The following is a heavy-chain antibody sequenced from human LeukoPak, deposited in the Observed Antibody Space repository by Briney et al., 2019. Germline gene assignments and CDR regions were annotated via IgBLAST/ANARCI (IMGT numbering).Heavy chain of an antibody. V-gene: IGHV4-34*01. CDR2: INHSGST. J-gene: IGHJ5*02. D-gene: IGHD5-12*01. Sequence: PSETLSLTCAVYGGSFSGYYWSWIRQPPGKGLEWIGEINHSGSTNYNPSLKSRVTISVDTSKNQFSLKLSSVTAADTAVYYCARVHVPRTVDIVATITSVENWFDPWGQGTLVTVSS. CDR3: ARVHVPRTVDIVATITSVENWFDP. CDR1: GGSFSGYY.